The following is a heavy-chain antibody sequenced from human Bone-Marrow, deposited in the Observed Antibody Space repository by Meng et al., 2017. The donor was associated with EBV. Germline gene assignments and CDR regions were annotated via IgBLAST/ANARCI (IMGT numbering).Heavy chain of an antibody. CDR3: ARDLTNDYFDY. V-gene: IGHV1-2*06. CDR1: GYTFSGYY. J-gene: IGHJ4*02. D-gene: IGHD3-3*01. Sequence: QVGPSGAGVKKPGASVKVSCKASGYTFSGYYMHWVRQAPGQGLEWMGRINPNSGGTNYAQKFQGRVTMSRDTSISTAYMELSRLRSDDTALYYCARDLTNDYFDYWGQGTLVTVSS. CDR2: INPNSGGT.